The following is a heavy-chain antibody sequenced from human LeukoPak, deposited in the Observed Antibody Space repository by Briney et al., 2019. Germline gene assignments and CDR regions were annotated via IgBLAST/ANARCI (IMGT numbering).Heavy chain of an antibody. CDR1: GGSFSGYY. V-gene: IGHV4-34*01. J-gene: IGHJ4*02. D-gene: IGHD3-10*01. Sequence: PSETLSLTCAVYGGSFSGYYWSWIRQPPGKGLEWIGEINHSGSTNYNPSLKSRVTISVDTSKNQFSLKLNSVTAADTAVYYCAIPYYYGSGSWLYWGQGTLVTVSS. CDR2: INHSGST. CDR3: AIPYYYGSGSWLY.